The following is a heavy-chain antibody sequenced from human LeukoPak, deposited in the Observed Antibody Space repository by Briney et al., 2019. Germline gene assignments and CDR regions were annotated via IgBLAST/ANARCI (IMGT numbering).Heavy chain of an antibody. CDR1: GGSFSGYY. D-gene: IGHD1-26*01. J-gene: IGHJ4*02. CDR2: INHFGST. Sequence: TSETLSLTCAVHGGSFSGYYWNWIRQPPGKGLEWIGVINHFGSTNYNPSLKSRVTISGDTSKKQFSLKVKSVTAADTAVYYCARGHRAQQTFYSFHYFDSWAQGTLVTVSS. V-gene: IGHV4-34*01. CDR3: ARGHRAQQTFYSFHYFDS.